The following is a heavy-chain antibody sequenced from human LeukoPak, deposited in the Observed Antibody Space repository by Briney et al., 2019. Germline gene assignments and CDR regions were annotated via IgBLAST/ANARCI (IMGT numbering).Heavy chain of an antibody. CDR1: GGFFSGYY. D-gene: IGHD3-3*01. CDR3: GRYYDFWSGYPRAFDI. CDR2: INHSGST. V-gene: IGHV4-34*01. J-gene: IGHJ3*02. Sequence: SETLSLTCAVYGGFFSGYYWSWIRQPPGKGLEWIGEINHSGSTNYNPSLKSRVTISVDTSKNQFSLKLSSVTAADTAVYYCGRYYDFWSGYPRAFDIWGQGTMVTVSS.